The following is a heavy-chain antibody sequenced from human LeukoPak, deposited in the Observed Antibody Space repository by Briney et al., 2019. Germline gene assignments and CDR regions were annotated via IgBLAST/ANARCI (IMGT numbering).Heavy chain of an antibody. CDR3: AGGGRVAAAGRYNWFDP. J-gene: IGHJ5*02. D-gene: IGHD6-13*01. V-gene: IGHV4-34*01. Sequence: PSETLSLTCAVYGGSFSGYYWSWIRQPPGKGLEWIGEINHSGSTNYNPSLKSRVTISVDTSKNQFSLKLSSVTAADTAVYYCAGGGRVAAAGRYNWFDPWGQGTLVTVSS. CDR1: GGSFSGYY. CDR2: INHSGST.